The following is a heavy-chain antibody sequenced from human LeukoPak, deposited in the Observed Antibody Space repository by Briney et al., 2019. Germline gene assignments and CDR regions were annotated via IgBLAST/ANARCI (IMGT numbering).Heavy chain of an antibody. D-gene: IGHD3-3*01. Sequence: GASVKVSCKASGYTFTGYYMHWVRQAPGQGLEWMGWINPNSGGTNYAQKFQGRVTMTRDTSISTAYMELSRLRSDDTAVYYCARENPIPYYDFWSGYYTSFVGNYWGQGTLVTVSS. V-gene: IGHV1-2*02. CDR1: GYTFTGYY. CDR2: INPNSGGT. CDR3: ARENPIPYYDFWSGYYTSFVGNY. J-gene: IGHJ4*02.